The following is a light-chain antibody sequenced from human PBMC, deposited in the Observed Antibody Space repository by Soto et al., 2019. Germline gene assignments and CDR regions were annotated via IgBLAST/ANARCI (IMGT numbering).Light chain of an antibody. CDR3: ISYTSSSTWV. CDR1: SSDVGGYNY. J-gene: IGLJ3*02. Sequence: QLVLTQPASVSGSPGQSITISCTGTSSDVGGYNYVSWYQQHPGTAPKLMIYEVSNRPSGVSDRFSGSRSGNTASLTISGLQAEDESDYYCISYTSSSTWVFGGGTQLTVL. V-gene: IGLV2-14*01. CDR2: EVS.